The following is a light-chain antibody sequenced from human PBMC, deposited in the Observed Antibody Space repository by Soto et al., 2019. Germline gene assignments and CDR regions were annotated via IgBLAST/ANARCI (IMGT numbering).Light chain of an antibody. CDR2: GAS. J-gene: IGKJ1*01. CDR1: QSVSRSY. Sequence: EIVLTQSPGTLSFPPVDIATLSRSASQSVSRSYLGWYQQKPGQAPRLLMYGASIRAAGVPDRFSGSGSGTEFTLTISSLQPDDFATYYCQHYNSYSEACGQGTKV. CDR3: QHYNSYSEA. V-gene: IGKV3-20*01.